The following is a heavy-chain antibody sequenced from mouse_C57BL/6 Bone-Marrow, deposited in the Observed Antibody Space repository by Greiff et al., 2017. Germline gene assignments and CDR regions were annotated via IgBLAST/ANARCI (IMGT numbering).Heavy chain of an antibody. CDR2: IYPGAGDT. CDR3: ARCSTTVVALYYFDY. CDR1: GYAFSSSW. D-gene: IGHD1-1*01. V-gene: IGHV1-82*01. J-gene: IGHJ2*01. Sequence: QVQLKQSGPELVKPGASVKISCKASGYAFSSSWMNWVKQRPGKGLEWIGRIYPGAGDTNYNGKFKGKATLTADKSSSTAYMQLSSLTSEYSAVYFCARCSTTVVALYYFDYWGQGTTLTVSS.